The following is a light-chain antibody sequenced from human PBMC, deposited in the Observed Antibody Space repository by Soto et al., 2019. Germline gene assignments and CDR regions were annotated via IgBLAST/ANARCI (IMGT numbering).Light chain of an antibody. CDR3: CSYAGSNTLI. CDR1: SSDVGIFSY. V-gene: IGLV2-8*01. CDR2: EVN. Sequence: QSVLTQPPSASGSPGQSVTISCTGTSSDVGIFSYVSWYQQHPDQAPKLLIFEVNKRPSGVPDRFSASKSGNTASLTVSGLQAEDEADYYCCSYAGSNTLIFGGGTKLTVL. J-gene: IGLJ2*01.